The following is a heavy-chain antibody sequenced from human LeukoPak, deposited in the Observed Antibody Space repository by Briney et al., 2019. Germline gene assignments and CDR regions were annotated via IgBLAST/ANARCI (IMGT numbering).Heavy chain of an antibody. V-gene: IGHV4-38-2*02. CDR2: IYTSGST. D-gene: IGHD2-15*01. CDR3: ARGGGSHSAYYFDY. Sequence: SETLSRTCTVSGDSISSGYYWGWIRQPPGKGLERIGRIYTSGSTNYNPSLKSRVTMSVDTSKNQFSLKLSSVTAADTAVYYCARGGGSHSAYYFDYWGQGTLVTVSS. CDR1: GDSISSGYY. J-gene: IGHJ4*02.